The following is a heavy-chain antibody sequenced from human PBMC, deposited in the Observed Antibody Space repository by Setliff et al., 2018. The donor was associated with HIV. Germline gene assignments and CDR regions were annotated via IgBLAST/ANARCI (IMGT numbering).Heavy chain of an antibody. J-gene: IGHJ4*02. CDR2: INPSGGST. CDR1: GYTFTSYY. CDR3: AKEGDRYGLDLDY. V-gene: IGHV1-46*01. D-gene: IGHD5-18*01. Sequence: ASVKVSCKASGYTFTSYYMHWVRQAPGQGLEWMGIINPSGGSTYYAQKFQGRVTMTRATSASTAYMELSSLRSEDTAVYYCAKEGDRYGLDLDYWGQGTLVTVSS.